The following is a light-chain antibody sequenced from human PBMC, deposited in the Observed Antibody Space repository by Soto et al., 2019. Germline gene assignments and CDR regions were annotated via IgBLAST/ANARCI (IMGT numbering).Light chain of an antibody. V-gene: IGKV3-20*01. CDR2: AAS. J-gene: IGKJ1*01. CDR1: QSVSSYY. CDR3: QQCGSSPWT. Sequence: EIVLTQSPGTLSLSPGERATLSCRASQSVSSYYLAWYQQKPGQAPRLRIYAASSRATGIPDRFSGGGSGTDFTLTISRLEPEDFAVYYCQQCGSSPWTFGQGTKVDIK.